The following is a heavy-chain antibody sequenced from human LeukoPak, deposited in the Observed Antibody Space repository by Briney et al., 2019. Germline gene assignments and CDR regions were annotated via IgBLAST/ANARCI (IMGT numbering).Heavy chain of an antibody. CDR3: ARYSSSSTGYNWFDP. D-gene: IGHD6-13*01. CDR2: MNPNSGNT. V-gene: IGHV1-8*01. Sequence: ASVKVSCKASGYTFTSYDINWVRQATGQGLEWMGWMNPNSGNTGYAQKFQGRVTMTRNTSISTAYMELSSLRSEDTAVYYCARYSSSSTGYNWFDPWGQGTLVTVSS. CDR1: GYTFTSYD. J-gene: IGHJ5*02.